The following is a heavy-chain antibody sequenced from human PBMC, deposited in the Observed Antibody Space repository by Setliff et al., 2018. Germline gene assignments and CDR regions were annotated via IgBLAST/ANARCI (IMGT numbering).Heavy chain of an antibody. CDR1: GYTFSESI. J-gene: IGHJ4*02. Sequence: GASVKVSCKASGYTFSESIVSWVRQAPGQGLEWMGWINNYNMNTNYPQRFLGRVTMTTDTSTSTAYMELRSLRPDDTAVYYCARINFYVSSGYYYASDNWGQGTLVTVSS. D-gene: IGHD3-22*01. CDR2: INNYNMNT. V-gene: IGHV1-18*01. CDR3: ARINFYVSSGYYYASDN.